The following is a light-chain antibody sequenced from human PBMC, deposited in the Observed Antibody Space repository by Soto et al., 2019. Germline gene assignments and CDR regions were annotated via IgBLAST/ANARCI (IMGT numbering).Light chain of an antibody. CDR3: CSYAGSSTDV. CDR2: EGS. V-gene: IGLV2-23*01. Sequence: QSVLTQPASVSGSTGQSITISCTGTSSDVGSYNLVSWYQHHPGKAPKFMIYEGSKRPSGVSNRFSGSKSGNTASLTISGLQAEDEADYYCCSYAGSSTDVFGTGTKVTVL. J-gene: IGLJ1*01. CDR1: SSDVGSYNL.